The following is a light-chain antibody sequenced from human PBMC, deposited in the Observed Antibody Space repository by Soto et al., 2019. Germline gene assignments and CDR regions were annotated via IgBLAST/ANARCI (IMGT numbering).Light chain of an antibody. CDR1: SSNIGAGYD. CDR3: QSYDSSLFWV. V-gene: IGLV1-40*01. J-gene: IGLJ3*02. CDR2: GNS. Sequence: QSVLTQPPSVSGAPGQRVTISCTGSSSNIGAGYDVHWYQQLPGTAPKLLIYGNSNRPSGVPDRFSGSKSGTSASLAITGLQAKDEADYYCQSYDSSLFWVFGGGTKLTVL.